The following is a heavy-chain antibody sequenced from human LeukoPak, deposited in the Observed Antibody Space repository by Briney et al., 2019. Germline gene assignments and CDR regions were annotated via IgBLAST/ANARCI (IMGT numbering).Heavy chain of an antibody. CDR2: IHHSRGT. D-gene: IGHD1-7*01. J-gene: IGHJ6*03. CDR3: ARGWLELNYYYMDV. Sequence: KPSETLSLTCAVYGDSFSGYYWSWTRQPPGKGLEWIGEIHHSRGTNYNPSLKSRVTISVDTSKNQFSLKLRSVTAADTAVYYCARGWLELNYYYMDVWGKGTTVTVSS. V-gene: IGHV4-34*01. CDR1: GDSFSGYY.